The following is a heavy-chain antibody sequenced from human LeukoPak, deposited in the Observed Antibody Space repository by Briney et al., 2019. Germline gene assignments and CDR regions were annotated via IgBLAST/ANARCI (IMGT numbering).Heavy chain of an antibody. J-gene: IGHJ4*02. Sequence: GGSLRLSCAASGVTFRNFWMSWVRQAPGRGLEWVANIHPEGNEKYHVESVKGRYTISRDNPTRSLLLEMNGVRVEDTSVYYCARGDAFSGDHWGQGTLVTVSS. CDR2: IHPEGNEK. V-gene: IGHV3-7*04. CDR1: GVTFRNFW. CDR3: ARGDAFSGDH.